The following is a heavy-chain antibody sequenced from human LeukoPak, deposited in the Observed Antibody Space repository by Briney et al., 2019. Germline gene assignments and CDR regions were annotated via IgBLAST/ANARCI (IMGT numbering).Heavy chain of an antibody. CDR1: GYTFTGYY. J-gene: IGHJ3*02. D-gene: IGHD2-15*01. CDR2: INPNSGGT. CDR3: AMVVAATVAFDI. Sequence: ASVKVSCKASGYTFTGYYMHWVRQAPGQGLEWMGWINPNSGGTNYAQKFQGRVTMTRDTSISTAHMELSRLRSDDTAVYYCAMVVAATVAFDIWGQGTMVTVSS. V-gene: IGHV1-2*02.